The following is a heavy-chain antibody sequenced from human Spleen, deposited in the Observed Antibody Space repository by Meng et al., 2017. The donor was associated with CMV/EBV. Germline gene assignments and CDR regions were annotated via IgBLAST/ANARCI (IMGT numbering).Heavy chain of an antibody. CDR2: ISSSGSTI. Sequence: GGSLRLSCAASGFTFSDYYMSWIRQAPGKGLEWVSYISSSGSTIYYADSVKGRFTISRDNAKNSLYLQMNSLRADDTAVYYCTRAPMFGVAYYFDFWGQGKLVTVSS. CDR1: GFTFSDYY. V-gene: IGHV3-11*04. J-gene: IGHJ4*02. D-gene: IGHD3-3*01. CDR3: TRAPMFGVAYYFDF.